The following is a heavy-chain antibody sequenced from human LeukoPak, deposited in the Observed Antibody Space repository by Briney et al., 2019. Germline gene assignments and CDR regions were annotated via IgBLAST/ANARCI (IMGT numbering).Heavy chain of an antibody. Sequence: ASVKVSCKASGYTFIGYYMHWVRQAPGQGLEWMGWINPNSGGTNYAQKFQGRVTMTRDTSISTAYMELSRLRSDDTAVYYCARDSVVATYYYYGMDVWGQGTTVTVSS. CDR2: INPNSGGT. J-gene: IGHJ6*02. V-gene: IGHV1-2*02. D-gene: IGHD2-15*01. CDR1: GYTFIGYY. CDR3: ARDSVVATYYYYGMDV.